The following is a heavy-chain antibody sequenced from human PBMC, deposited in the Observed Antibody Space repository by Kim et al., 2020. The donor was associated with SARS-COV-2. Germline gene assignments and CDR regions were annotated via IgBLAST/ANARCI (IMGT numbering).Heavy chain of an antibody. Sequence: GGSLRLSCAASGFTFSSYSMNWVRQAPGKGLEWVSSISSSSSYIYYADSVKGRFTISRDNAKNSLYLQMNSLRAEDTAVYYCARDADGSGNFDYWGQGTLVTVSS. CDR1: GFTFSSYS. V-gene: IGHV3-21*01. D-gene: IGHD3-10*01. CDR3: ARDADGSGNFDY. CDR2: ISSSSSYI. J-gene: IGHJ4*02.